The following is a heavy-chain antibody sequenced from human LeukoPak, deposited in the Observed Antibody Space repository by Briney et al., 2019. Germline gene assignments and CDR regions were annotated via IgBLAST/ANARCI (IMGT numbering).Heavy chain of an antibody. D-gene: IGHD4-17*01. J-gene: IGHJ4*02. CDR3: TRGSYDDYEY. CDR2: IDPSSTYI. Sequence: PGGSLRLSCSASRFTFSSYTMNWVRPAPRKGLEWVSSIDPSSTYIYYADSVKGRFTISRDNAQNSLYLQMNSLRAEDTAVYYCTRGSYDDYEYWGQGTLVTVSS. V-gene: IGHV3-21*01. CDR1: RFTFSSYT.